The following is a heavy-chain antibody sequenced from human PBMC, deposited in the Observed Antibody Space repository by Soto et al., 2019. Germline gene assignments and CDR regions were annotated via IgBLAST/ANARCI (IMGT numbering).Heavy chain of an antibody. CDR1: GDTFSFYT. CDR2: IIPMVRMA. CDR3: PTNNGSGSAPFDY. J-gene: IGHJ4*02. Sequence: QVQLVQSGAELKKPGSSVKVSCTASGDTFSFYTMNWVRQAPGQGAEWMGRIIPMVRMANYAQKFQGRVTIIAHKATSTPDMELSSWRSEDAAVYYCPTNNGSGSAPFDYWGQGTLVTVPS. V-gene: IGHV1-69*02. D-gene: IGHD3-10*01.